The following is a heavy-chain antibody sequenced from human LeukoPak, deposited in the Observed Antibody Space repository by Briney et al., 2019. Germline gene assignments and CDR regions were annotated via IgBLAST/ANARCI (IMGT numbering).Heavy chain of an antibody. CDR2: IWYDGINE. CDR1: GFTFSSSG. D-gene: IGHD6-13*01. Sequence: PGRSLRLSCAASGFTFSSSGMHWGRQAPGKGLEWVALIWYDGINEYYADSVKGRFSISRDDSKNTLYLQMNSLRAEDTAVYYCVKDKGGSWGEKYYFDYWGQGTLVTVSS. V-gene: IGHV3-33*06. CDR3: VKDKGGSWGEKYYFDY. J-gene: IGHJ4*02.